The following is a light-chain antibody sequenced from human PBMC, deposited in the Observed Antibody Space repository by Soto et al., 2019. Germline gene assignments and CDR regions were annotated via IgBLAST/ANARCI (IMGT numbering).Light chain of an antibody. J-gene: IGLJ1*01. CDR3: QSYDSTLSARYV. Sequence: QSVLTQPPSVSVAPGQRVTISCTGSSSNIGAGYDVHWYQQRPGTAPKLLIFVNINRPSGVPDRFSGSKSGTSASLAITGLQAEDEGDYYCQSYDSTLSARYVFGTGTKVTVL. V-gene: IGLV1-40*01. CDR2: VNI. CDR1: SSNIGAGYD.